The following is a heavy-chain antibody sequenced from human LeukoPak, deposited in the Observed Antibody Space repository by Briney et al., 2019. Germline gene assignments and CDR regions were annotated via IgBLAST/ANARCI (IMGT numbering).Heavy chain of an antibody. CDR1: GYSFTSYW. V-gene: IGHV5-51*01. Sequence: GESLKISCKGSGYSFTSYWIGWVRQMPGKGLEWMGIIYPGDSDTRYSPSFQGQVTISADKSISTAYLQWSSLKASDTAMYYCASYQPLLSNAFDIWGQGTMVTVSS. CDR3: ASYQPLLSNAFDI. CDR2: IYPGDSDT. D-gene: IGHD2-21*02. J-gene: IGHJ3*02.